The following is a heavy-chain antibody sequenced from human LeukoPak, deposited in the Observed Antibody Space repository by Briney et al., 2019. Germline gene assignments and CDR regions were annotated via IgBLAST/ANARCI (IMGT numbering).Heavy chain of an antibody. D-gene: IGHD6-13*01. J-gene: IGHJ4*02. V-gene: IGHV3-23*01. Sequence: GGSLRLSCAASGFTSSSYAMSWVRQAPGKGLEWVSAISGSGGSTYYADSVKGRFTISRDNSKNTLYLQMNSLRAEDTAVYYCAKDSSLYPYYFDYWGQGTLVTVSS. CDR2: ISGSGGST. CDR1: GFTSSSYA. CDR3: AKDSSLYPYYFDY.